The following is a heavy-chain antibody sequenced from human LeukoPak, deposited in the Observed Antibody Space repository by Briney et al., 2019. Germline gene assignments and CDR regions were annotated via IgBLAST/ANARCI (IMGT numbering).Heavy chain of an antibody. Sequence: GGSLRLSCAASVFTFSSYAMSGVRQAPGKGLEWVSAISGSGGSTYYADSVKGRFTISRDNSNNTLYLQMDSLRAEDTAVYYCAKGRSSSWFHYFDYWGQGTLVTVSS. D-gene: IGHD6-13*01. CDR2: ISGSGGST. J-gene: IGHJ4*02. CDR1: VFTFSSYA. V-gene: IGHV3-23*01. CDR3: AKGRSSSWFHYFDY.